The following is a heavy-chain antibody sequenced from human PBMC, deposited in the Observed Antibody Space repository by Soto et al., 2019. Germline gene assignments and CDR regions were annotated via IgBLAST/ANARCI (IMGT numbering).Heavy chain of an antibody. Sequence: PGGSRRLSWAAAGMTSSSYTSSWVRRAPGKGLEWISAISGSGGSTYYADSVKGRFTISRDNSKNMLYLQMNSLRAEDTAVYYCAKDWGAAAGTGQTFDYWGQGTLVTASS. CDR1: GMTSSSYT. D-gene: IGHD6-13*01. J-gene: IGHJ4*02. V-gene: IGHV3-23*01. CDR3: AKDWGAAAGTGQTFDY. CDR2: ISGSGGST.